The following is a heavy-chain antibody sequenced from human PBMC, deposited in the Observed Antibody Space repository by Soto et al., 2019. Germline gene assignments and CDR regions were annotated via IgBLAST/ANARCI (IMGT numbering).Heavy chain of an antibody. CDR2: IGESGTPT. Sequence: GGSLRLSCAASGFTFSSYAMKWVHQAPGKGLEWVSLIGESGTPTYYADSVKGRFTISRDNSGNTLFLEMYSLRAEDTAVYYCARYIPGVRYYGMDVWGQGTTVTVS. D-gene: IGHD2-2*01. CDR3: ARYIPGVRYYGMDV. V-gene: IGHV3-23*01. CDR1: GFTFSSYA. J-gene: IGHJ6*02.